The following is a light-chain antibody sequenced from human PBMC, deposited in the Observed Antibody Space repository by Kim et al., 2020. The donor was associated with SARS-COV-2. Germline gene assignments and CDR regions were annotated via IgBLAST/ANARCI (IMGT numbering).Light chain of an antibody. CDR3: QQYRSHWT. CDR1: QIIDSW. J-gene: IGKJ1*01. CDR2: QAS. V-gene: IGKV1-5*03. Sequence: SASVGERVTITCRASQIIDSWLAWYQQVPGKAPKLLIYQASSLESDVPSRFSGSGSGTEFTLTISSLQPDDFATYYCQQYRSHWTFGQGTKVDIK.